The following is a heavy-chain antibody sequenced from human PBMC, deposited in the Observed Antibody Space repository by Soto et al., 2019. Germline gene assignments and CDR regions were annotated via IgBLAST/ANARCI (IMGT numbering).Heavy chain of an antibody. Sequence: PSETLSLTCAVYGGSFSGYYWSWIRQPPGKGLEWIGEINHSGSTNYNPSLKSRVTISVDTSKNQFSLKLSSVTAADTAVYYCARGIIHSSGWYGARGCNGYSCPLKIKTSGYFQHWGQGTLVTVSS. D-gene: IGHD6-19*01. J-gene: IGHJ1*01. V-gene: IGHV4-34*01. CDR2: INHSGST. CDR1: GGSFSGYY. CDR3: ARGIIHSSGWYGARGCNGYSCPLKIKTSGYFQH.